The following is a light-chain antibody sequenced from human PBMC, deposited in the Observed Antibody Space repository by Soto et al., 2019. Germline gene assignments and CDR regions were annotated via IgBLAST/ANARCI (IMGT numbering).Light chain of an antibody. CDR1: QSVSNNY. J-gene: IGKJ1*01. CDR3: QQYGSSGT. Sequence: DIVLTQSPFTVSRGEGERAPLSCRASQSVSNNYLAWYQQKPGQAPRLLIYGASNRATGIPDRFSGSGSGTDFTLTISRLEPEDFAVYYCQQYGSSGTFGQGTEVDIK. CDR2: GAS. V-gene: IGKV3-20*01.